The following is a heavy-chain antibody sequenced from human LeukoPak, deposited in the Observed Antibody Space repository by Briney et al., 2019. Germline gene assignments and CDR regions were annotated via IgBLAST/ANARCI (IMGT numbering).Heavy chain of an antibody. CDR3: ANNPMRGGSGRDPYYYYGMDV. D-gene: IGHD3-10*01. V-gene: IGHV1-69*06. CDR1: GGTFSSYA. CDR2: VIPIFGTA. J-gene: IGHJ6*04. Sequence: SVKVSCKASGGTFSSYALSWVRQAPPQGLAWMGGVIPIFGTANYAQKFQGRVTITADKSTSTAYMELSSLRSEDTAVYYCANNPMRGGSGRDPYYYYGMDVWGKGTTVTVSS.